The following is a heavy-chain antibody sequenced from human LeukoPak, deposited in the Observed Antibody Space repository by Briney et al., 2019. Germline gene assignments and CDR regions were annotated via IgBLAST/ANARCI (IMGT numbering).Heavy chain of an antibody. D-gene: IGHD6-19*01. CDR2: INPNSGAT. CDR3: ARGPPIAVAHFDY. J-gene: IGHJ4*02. CDR1: GYTFTGYY. Sequence: ASVKVSCKASGYTFTGYYMHWVRQAPGQGLEWMGWINPNSGATNYAQKFQGRVTMTRDTSISTAYMELSRLRSDDTAVYYCARGPPIAVAHFDYWGQGTLVTVSS. V-gene: IGHV1-2*02.